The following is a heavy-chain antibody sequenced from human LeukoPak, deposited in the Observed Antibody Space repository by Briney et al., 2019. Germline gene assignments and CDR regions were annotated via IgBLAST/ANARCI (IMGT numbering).Heavy chain of an antibody. V-gene: IGHV3-23*01. D-gene: IGHD2-15*01. J-gene: IGHJ5*02. CDR3: AKVPRRCSGGSCYVGSRWFDP. Sequence: QPGGSLRLSCAASGFTFSSYAMSWVRQAPGKGLEWVSAISGSGGSTYYADSVKGRFTISRDNSKNTLYLQMNSLRAEDTAVYYCAKVPRRCSGGSCYVGSRWFDPWGQGTLVTVSS. CDR2: ISGSGGST. CDR1: GFTFSSYA.